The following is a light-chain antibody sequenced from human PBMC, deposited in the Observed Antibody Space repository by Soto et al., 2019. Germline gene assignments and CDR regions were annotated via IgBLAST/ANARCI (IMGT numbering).Light chain of an antibody. J-gene: IGKJ2*01. CDR3: MQPLQLPYT. Sequence: DIVMTQSPLSLPVTPGEPASISCRSSQSLLHSNGYNYLDWYLQKPGQSPQLLIYLGSHRASGVNDTXSGSGSGTDFTLKISRVEAEDVAVYYCMQPLQLPYTFGQGTKLEIK. CDR1: QSLLHSNGYNY. V-gene: IGKV2-28*01. CDR2: LGS.